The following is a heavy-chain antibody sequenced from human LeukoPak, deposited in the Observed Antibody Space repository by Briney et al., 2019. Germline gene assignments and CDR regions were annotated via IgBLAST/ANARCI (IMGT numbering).Heavy chain of an antibody. V-gene: IGHV3-33*08. CDR1: GFTFSSYG. J-gene: IGHJ6*03. Sequence: GGSLRLSCAASGFTFSSYGMHWVRQAPGKGLEWVAVIWYGGSNKYYADSVKGRFTISRDNSKNTLYLQMNSLRAEDTAVYYCAKCAIDVLVVPAAQASYYYFYYMDVWGKGTTVTVSS. D-gene: IGHD2-2*01. CDR3: AKCAIDVLVVPAAQASYYYFYYMDV. CDR2: IWYGGSNK.